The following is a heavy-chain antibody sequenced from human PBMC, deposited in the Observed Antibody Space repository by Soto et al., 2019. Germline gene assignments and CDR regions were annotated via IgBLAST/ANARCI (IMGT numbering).Heavy chain of an antibody. CDR1: GGSISSGGYY. Sequence: SETLSLTCTVSGGSISSGGYYWSWIRQHPGKGLEWIGYIYYSGSTYYNPSLKSRVTISVDTSKNQFSLKLSSVTAADTAVYYCARAGPISPTLIVVVVAASNDAFDIWGKGTMVTVSS. D-gene: IGHD2-15*01. J-gene: IGHJ3*02. CDR3: ARAGPISPTLIVVVVAASNDAFDI. CDR2: IYYSGST. V-gene: IGHV4-31*03.